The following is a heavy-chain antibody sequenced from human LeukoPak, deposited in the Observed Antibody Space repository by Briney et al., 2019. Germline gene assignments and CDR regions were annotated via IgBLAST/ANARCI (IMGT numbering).Heavy chain of an antibody. CDR3: ASDLIAVADY. J-gene: IGHJ4*02. CDR2: INSGGIST. Sequence: GGSLRLSCAASGFTFSSYWMHWVRQAPGKGLVWVSRINSGGISTTYADSVKGRFTISRDNAKNTLYLQMNSLRAVDTAVYYCASDLIAVADYWGQGTLVTVSS. V-gene: IGHV3-74*01. CDR1: GFTFSSYW. D-gene: IGHD6-19*01.